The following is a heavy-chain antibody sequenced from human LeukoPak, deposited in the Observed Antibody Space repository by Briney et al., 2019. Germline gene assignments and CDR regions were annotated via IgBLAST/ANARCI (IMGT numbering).Heavy chain of an antibody. CDR2: IYHSGST. CDR1: GGSISSYY. CDR3: ARDLGGAPLWFGELFGY. J-gene: IGHJ4*02. D-gene: IGHD3-10*01. Sequence: PSETLSLTCTVSGGSISSYYWSWIRQPPGKGLEWIGGIYHSGSTYYNPSLKSRVTISVDTSKNQFSLKLSSVTAADTAVYYCARDLGGAPLWFGELFGYWGQGTLVTVSS. V-gene: IGHV4-59*12.